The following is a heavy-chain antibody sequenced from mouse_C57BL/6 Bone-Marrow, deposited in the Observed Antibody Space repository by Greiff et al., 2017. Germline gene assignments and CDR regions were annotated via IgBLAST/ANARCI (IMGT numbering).Heavy chain of an antibody. J-gene: IGHJ1*03. CDR2: INPSTGGT. Sequence: VQLQQSGPELVKPGASVKISCKASGYSFTGYYMNWVKQSPEKSLEWIGEINPSTGGTTYNQKFKAKATMTVDKSSSTAYMQLKSLTSEDSSVYYCAKEGSYENWNFDVWGTGTTVTVSS. CDR1: GYSFTGYY. D-gene: IGHD2-3*01. CDR3: AKEGSYENWNFDV. V-gene: IGHV1-42*01.